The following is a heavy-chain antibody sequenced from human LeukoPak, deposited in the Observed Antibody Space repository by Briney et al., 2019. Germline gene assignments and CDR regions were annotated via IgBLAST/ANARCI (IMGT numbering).Heavy chain of an antibody. D-gene: IGHD5-18*01. J-gene: IGHJ6*02. CDR2: IKSKTDGGTT. V-gene: IGHV3-15*01. Sequence: GGSLRLSCAASGFTFSSYAMSWVRQAPGKGLEWVGRIKSKTDGGTTDYAAPVKGRFTISRDDSKNTLYLQMNSLKTEDTAVYYCTTGGIGYSYGYGYYYGMDVWGQGTTVTVSS. CDR3: TTGGIGYSYGYGYYYGMDV. CDR1: GFTFSSYA.